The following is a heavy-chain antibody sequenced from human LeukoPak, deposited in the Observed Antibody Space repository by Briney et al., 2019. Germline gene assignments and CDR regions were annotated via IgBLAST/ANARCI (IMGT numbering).Heavy chain of an antibody. CDR2: INHSGST. D-gene: IGHD6-6*01. V-gene: IGHV4-34*01. CDR1: GGSFRGYY. CDR3: ARGWIGAIAARWWFDP. Sequence: SESLSLTCAVYGGSFRGYYWSWLRQPPGKGLEWIGEINHSGSTNYNPSLKSRVTISVDTSKNQFSLKLSSVTAADTAVYYCARGWIGAIAARWWFDPWGQGTLVTVSS. J-gene: IGHJ5*02.